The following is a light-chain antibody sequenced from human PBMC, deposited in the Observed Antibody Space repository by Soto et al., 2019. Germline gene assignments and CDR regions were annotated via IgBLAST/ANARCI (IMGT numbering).Light chain of an antibody. CDR3: SSYTSNPTRL. CDR1: SSDVGGYNY. Sequence: QSVLTQTASVSGSPGQSITISCTGTSSDVGGYNYVSWYQQHPGKAPKLIIYEVSTRPAGNSTRFSASKSGNTASLPISGLQAEDEGDYYCSSYTSNPTRLFGGGTKLTVL. J-gene: IGLJ2*01. V-gene: IGLV2-14*01. CDR2: EVS.